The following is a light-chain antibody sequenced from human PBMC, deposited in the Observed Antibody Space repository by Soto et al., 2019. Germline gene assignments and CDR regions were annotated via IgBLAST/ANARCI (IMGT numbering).Light chain of an antibody. CDR3: QQTFITPPLT. CDR1: QSISTY. CDR2: GAS. J-gene: IGKJ4*01. V-gene: IGKV1-39*01. Sequence: DIQMTQSPSSLSASIGDRITITCRASQSISTYLNWYQQKPGKAPSLLIYGASTLQSGVPSRFSGSGSGTDFTLTSSSLEPEDFAAYYWQQTFITPPLTFGGGTKVEIK.